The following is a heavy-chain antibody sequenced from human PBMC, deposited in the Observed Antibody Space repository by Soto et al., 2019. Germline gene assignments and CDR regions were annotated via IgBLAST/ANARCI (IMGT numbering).Heavy chain of an antibody. D-gene: IGHD6-19*01. J-gene: IGHJ4*02. CDR1: GFTFSSYA. CDR3: AKTEQWLITYFDY. Sequence: EVQLLESGGGLVQPGGSVRLSCAASGFTFSSYAMSWVRQAPGKGLEWVSAISGSGSSTYYADSMKGRFTISRDNSKNTLYLQMNSLRAEDTAVYYCAKTEQWLITYFDYWGQGTLVTVSS. CDR2: ISGSGSST. V-gene: IGHV3-23*01.